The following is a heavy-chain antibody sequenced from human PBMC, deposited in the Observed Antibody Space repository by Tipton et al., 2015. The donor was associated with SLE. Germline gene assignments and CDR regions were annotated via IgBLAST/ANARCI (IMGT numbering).Heavy chain of an antibody. CDR1: GGSFSGYY. CDR3: ARRGCSSTSCYDAFDI. J-gene: IGHJ3*02. V-gene: IGHV4-34*01. D-gene: IGHD2-2*01. Sequence: TLSLTCAVYGGSFSGYYWSWIRQPPGKGLEWIGSIYYSGSTYYNPSLKSRVTISVDTSKNQFSLKLSSVTAADTAVYYCARRGCSSTSCYDAFDIWGQGTMVTVSS. CDR2: IYYSGST.